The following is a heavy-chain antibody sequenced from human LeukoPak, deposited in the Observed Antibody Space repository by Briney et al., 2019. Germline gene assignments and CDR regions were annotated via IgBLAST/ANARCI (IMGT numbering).Heavy chain of an antibody. V-gene: IGHV3-74*01. D-gene: IGHD5-12*01. CDR3: GRNRGYDALDY. CDR2: ISGDGSRT. J-gene: IGHJ4*02. Sequence: GGSLRLSCVASGFALSTYCMDWVRHAPRKGPGWISHISGDGSRTSYADSVKGRFTIFRDNAKNTLYLQMNSLRAEETAVYYCGRNRGYDALDYWGQGTLVTVSS. CDR1: GFALSTYC.